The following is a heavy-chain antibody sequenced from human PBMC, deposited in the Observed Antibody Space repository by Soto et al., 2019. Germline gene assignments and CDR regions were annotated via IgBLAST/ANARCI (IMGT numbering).Heavy chain of an antibody. Sequence: SGKVCCEASGGTFSSSATSWVQQAPGQGLEWMGGIIPIFGTANYAQKSQGRVTITADESTSTAYMELSSLRSEGTAVYYCARALSPRAIIMIARLHQQYYFFYGMDVWGERXTFTV. CDR2: IIPIFGTA. V-gene: IGHV1-69*13. CDR3: ARALSPRAIIMIARLHQQYYFFYGMDV. CDR1: GGTFSSSA. D-gene: IGHD3-22*01. J-gene: IGHJ6*02.